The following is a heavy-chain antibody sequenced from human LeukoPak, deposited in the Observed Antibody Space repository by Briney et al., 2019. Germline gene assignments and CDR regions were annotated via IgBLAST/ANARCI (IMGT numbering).Heavy chain of an antibody. Sequence: PGGSLRLSCAASGFTFSTYWMHWVRQAPGKGLEWVSVIYSGGSTYYADSVKGRFTISRHNSKNTLYLQMNSLRAEDTAVYYCARDPRKDCGGDCYYYYGMDVWGQGTTVTVSS. CDR1: GFTFSTYW. CDR2: IYSGGST. CDR3: ARDPRKDCGGDCYYYYGMDV. D-gene: IGHD2-21*02. J-gene: IGHJ6*02. V-gene: IGHV3-53*04.